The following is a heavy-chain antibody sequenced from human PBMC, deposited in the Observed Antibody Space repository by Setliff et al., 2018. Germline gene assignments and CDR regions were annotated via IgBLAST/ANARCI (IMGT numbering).Heavy chain of an antibody. Sequence: PGGSLRLSCAASGFTFPTYWMTWVRQAPGKGLEWLANIKQDGSEIYSVDSVKGRFSISRDNAKNSLYLQMNSLRAEDTAVYYCAKLVWLTTWYYMDVWGKGTTVTVSS. CDR1: GFTFPTYW. V-gene: IGHV3-7*03. D-gene: IGHD5-18*01. CDR2: IKQDGSEI. J-gene: IGHJ6*03. CDR3: AKLVWLTTWYYMDV.